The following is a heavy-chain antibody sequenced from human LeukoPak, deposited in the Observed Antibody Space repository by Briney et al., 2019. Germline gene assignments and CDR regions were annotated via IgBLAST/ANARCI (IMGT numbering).Heavy chain of an antibody. CDR3: ARPPPPGILTRYYFDY. CDR1: GFTFSSYG. V-gene: IGHV3-33*01. D-gene: IGHD3-9*01. CDR2: IWYDGSNK. Sequence: PGRSLRLSCAASGFTFSSYGMHWVRQAPGKGLEWVAVIWYDGSNKYYADSVKGRFTISRDNSKNTLYLQMNSLRAEDTAVYYCARPPPPGILTRYYFDYWGQGTLVTVSS. J-gene: IGHJ4*02.